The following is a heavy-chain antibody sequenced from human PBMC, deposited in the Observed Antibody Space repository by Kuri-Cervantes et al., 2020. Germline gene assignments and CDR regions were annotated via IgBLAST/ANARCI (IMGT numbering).Heavy chain of an antibody. D-gene: IGHD3-3*01. CDR1: GFTFSSYD. J-gene: IGHJ6*02. Sequence: SLKISCAASGFTFSSYDMHWVRQATGKGLEWVSGISWNSGSIGYADSVKGRFTISRDNAKNSLYLQMNSLRAEDTALYYCAKDRGITYGMDVWGQGTTVTVSS. CDR2: ISWNSGSI. V-gene: IGHV3-9*01. CDR3: AKDRGITYGMDV.